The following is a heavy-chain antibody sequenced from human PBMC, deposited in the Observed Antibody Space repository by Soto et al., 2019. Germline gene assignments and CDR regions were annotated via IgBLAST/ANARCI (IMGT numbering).Heavy chain of an antibody. CDR1: GFTFSSYA. V-gene: IGHV3-23*01. D-gene: IGHD2-8*02. J-gene: IGHJ3*02. CDR2: ISGSGGST. CDR3: AKSGVFHLGLALDI. Sequence: QPGGSLRLSCAASGFTFSSYAMSWVRQAPGKGLEWVSAISGSGGSTYYADSVKGRFTISRDNSKNTLYLQMNSLRAEDTVVYYCAKSGVFHLGLALDIWGQGTMVTVSS.